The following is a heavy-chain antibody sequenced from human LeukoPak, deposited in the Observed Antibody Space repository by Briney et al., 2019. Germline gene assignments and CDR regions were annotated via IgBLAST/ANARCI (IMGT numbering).Heavy chain of an antibody. CDR3: ARASMVRGVTYYYYYYYMDV. V-gene: IGHV3-64*01. CDR1: GFTFSSYA. J-gene: IGHJ6*03. Sequence: PGGSLRLSCAASGFTFSSYAMHWVRQAPGKGLEYVSAISSNGGSTYYANSVKGRFTISRDNSKNTLYLQMGSLRAEDMAVYYCARASMVRGVTYYYYYYYMDVWGKGTTVTISS. D-gene: IGHD3-10*01. CDR2: ISSNGGST.